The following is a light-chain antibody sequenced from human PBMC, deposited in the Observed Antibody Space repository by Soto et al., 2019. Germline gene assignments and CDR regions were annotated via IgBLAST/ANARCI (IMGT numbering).Light chain of an antibody. CDR2: GAS. Sequence: EIVLTQSPGTLSLSPGERATLSCRASQSVTSSYLAWYQQKPGQAPRLLIYGASRRATGIPDRFSGSGSGTDFTLTISRLEPEDFAVYYCQQYGSSRTFGQGTNVEIK. CDR3: QQYGSSRT. CDR1: QSVTSSY. J-gene: IGKJ1*01. V-gene: IGKV3-20*01.